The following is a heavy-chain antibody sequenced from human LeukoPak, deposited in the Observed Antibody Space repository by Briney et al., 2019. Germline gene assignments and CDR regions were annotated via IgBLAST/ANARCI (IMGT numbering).Heavy chain of an antibody. CDR1: GFTFSSYS. D-gene: IGHD3-10*01. Sequence: PGGSLRLSCAASGFTFSSYSMNWVRQAPGEGLEWASYIYSSSSTIYYADSVKGRFTISRDNAKNSLYLQVNSLRAEDTALYYCGKGRRDHFDSGIDNWGQGTLVTVSS. CDR3: GKGRRDHFDSGIDN. J-gene: IGHJ4*02. V-gene: IGHV3-48*04. CDR2: IYSSSSTI.